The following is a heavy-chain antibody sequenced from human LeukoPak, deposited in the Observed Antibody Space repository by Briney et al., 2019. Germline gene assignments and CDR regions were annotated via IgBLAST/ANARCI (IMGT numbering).Heavy chain of an antibody. D-gene: IGHD6-19*01. CDR1: GFTFSSYS. J-gene: IGHJ6*02. V-gene: IGHV3-48*01. CDR2: ISSSSSTI. Sequence: PGGSLRLSCAASGFTFSSYSMNWVRQAPGKGLEWVSYISSSSSTIYYADSVKGRFTISRDNAKNSLYLQMNSLRAEDTAVYYCASSQYSSGWYYYYYGMDVWGQGTTVTVSS. CDR3: ASSQYSSGWYYYYYGMDV.